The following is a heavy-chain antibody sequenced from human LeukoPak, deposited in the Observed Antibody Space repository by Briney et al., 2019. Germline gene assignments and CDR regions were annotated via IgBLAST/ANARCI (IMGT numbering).Heavy chain of an antibody. CDR2: ISWNSGSI. CDR1: GFTFDDYA. J-gene: IGHJ3*02. V-gene: IGHV3-9*01. D-gene: IGHD5-12*01. CDR3: AKPDGTDIVAVYAFDI. Sequence: GGSLRLSCAASGFTFDDYAMHWVRQAPGKGLEWVSGISWNSGSIGYADSVKGRFTISRDNAKNSLYLQMNSLRAEDTALYYCAKPDGTDIVAVYAFDIWGQGTMVTVSS.